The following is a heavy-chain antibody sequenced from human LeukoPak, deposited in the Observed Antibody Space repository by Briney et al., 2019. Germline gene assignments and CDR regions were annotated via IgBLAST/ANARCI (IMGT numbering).Heavy chain of an antibody. D-gene: IGHD1-26*01. CDR3: ARDYDVSGSYGG. CDR2: ISSSGSTI. V-gene: IGHV3-48*03. Sequence: PGGSLRLSCAASGFTFSSYEMNWVRQAPGKGLEWVSYISSSGSTIYYADSVKGRFTISRDNAKNSQYLEMNSLRAEDTAAYYCARDYDVSGSYGGWGQGTLVTVSS. J-gene: IGHJ4*02. CDR1: GFTFSSYE.